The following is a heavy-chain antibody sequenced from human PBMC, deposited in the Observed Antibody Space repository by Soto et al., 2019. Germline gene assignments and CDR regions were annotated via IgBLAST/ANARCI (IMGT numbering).Heavy chain of an antibody. CDR3: ARDLWPDYYDSSGYSTWFDP. CDR2: ISAYNGNT. J-gene: IGHJ5*02. V-gene: IGHV1-18*01. CDR1: GYTFTSYG. D-gene: IGHD3-22*01. Sequence: ASVKVSCKASGYTFTSYGISWVRQAPGQGLEWMGWISAYNGNTNYAQKLQGRVTMTTDTSTSTAYMELRSLRSDDTAVYYCARDLWPDYYDSSGYSTWFDPWGQGTLVTVSS.